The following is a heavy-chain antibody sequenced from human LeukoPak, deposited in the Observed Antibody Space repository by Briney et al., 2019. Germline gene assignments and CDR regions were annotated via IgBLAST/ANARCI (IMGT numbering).Heavy chain of an antibody. CDR1: GFILTELS. CDR3: VTAHYNNHGNFDF. CDR2: FDRETDET. D-gene: IGHD3-10*01. Sequence: ASVKVSCKVSGFILTELSVHWLRLAPGKGLEWMGSFDRETDETMYAHQLQGRLTMTEDRSADTAFLQLRSLTFEDTAVYYCVTAHYNNHGNFDFWGQGTPVAVS. V-gene: IGHV1-24*01. J-gene: IGHJ4*02.